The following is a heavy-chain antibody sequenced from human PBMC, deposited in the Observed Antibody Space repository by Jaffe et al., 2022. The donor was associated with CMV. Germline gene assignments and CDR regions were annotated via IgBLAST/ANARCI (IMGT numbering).Heavy chain of an antibody. Sequence: EVQLVQSGTELKKPGESLKISCQGSGYNFPHQWIAWVRQMPGRGLEWMGIIYPGDSDTRYSPSFQGRVTMSVDKSINTAYLQWNSLKASDTAIYYCASRYCREGSCYADVFDIWGQGTMVNVSS. CDR3: ASRYCREGSCYADVFDI. CDR2: IYPGDSDT. V-gene: IGHV5-51*01. CDR1: GYNFPHQW. J-gene: IGHJ3*02. D-gene: IGHD2-15*01.